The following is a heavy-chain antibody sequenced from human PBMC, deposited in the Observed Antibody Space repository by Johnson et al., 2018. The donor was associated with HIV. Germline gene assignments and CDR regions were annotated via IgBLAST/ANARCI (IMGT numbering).Heavy chain of an antibody. CDR2: IYSGGST. D-gene: IGHD1-26*01. J-gene: IGHJ3*01. Sequence: QEQLVESGGGVVQPGGSLRLSCAASGFTFSSYGMHWVRQAPGKGLEWVSVIYSGGSTYYADSVKGRFTISRDTSKNMLYLQMNSLRPEDTAVYYCTRGSFTDDAFDVWGLGTMVTVSS. V-gene: IGHV3-NL1*01. CDR3: TRGSFTDDAFDV. CDR1: GFTFSSYG.